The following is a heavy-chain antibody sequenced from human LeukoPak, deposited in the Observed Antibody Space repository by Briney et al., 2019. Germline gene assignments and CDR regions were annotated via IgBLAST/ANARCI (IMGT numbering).Heavy chain of an antibody. D-gene: IGHD3-3*01. V-gene: IGHV4-59*08. J-gene: IGHJ4*02. CDR2: IYYSGST. CDR3: ARGSQRDFWRGEYYFDY. Sequence: SETLSLTCAVYGGSFSGYYWSWIRQPPGKGLEWIGYIYYSGSTNYNPSLKSRVTISVDTSKNQFSLKLSSVTAADTAVYYCARGSQRDFWRGEYYFDYWGQGTLVTVSS. CDR1: GGSFSGYY.